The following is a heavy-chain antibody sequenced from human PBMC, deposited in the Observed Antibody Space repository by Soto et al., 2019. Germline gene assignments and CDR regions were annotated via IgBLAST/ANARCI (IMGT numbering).Heavy chain of an antibody. Sequence: SETLFLTCTVPGCSISSGGYYWSWIRQHPRKGLEWIGYIYYSGSTYYNPSLKSRVTISVDTSKNQFSLKLSSVTAADTAVYYCARVAVDIVAAPLYYYMDVWGKGTTVTVSS. CDR3: ARVAVDIVAAPLYYYMDV. CDR2: IYYSGST. D-gene: IGHD5-12*01. CDR1: GCSISSGGYY. V-gene: IGHV4-31*03. J-gene: IGHJ6*03.